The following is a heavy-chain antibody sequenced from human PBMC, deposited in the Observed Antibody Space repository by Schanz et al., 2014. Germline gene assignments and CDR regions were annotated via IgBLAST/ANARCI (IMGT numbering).Heavy chain of an antibody. CDR1: GYTFRHYG. J-gene: IGHJ4*02. D-gene: IGHD2-21*01. CDR3: ARDSASYCGGDCYSDY. V-gene: IGHV1-2*02. CDR2: INPNSGGT. Sequence: QVQLVQSGGEVKKPGASVKVSCKASGYTFRHYGISWLRQAPGQGLEWMGWINPNSGGTNYAQKFQGRVTMTRDTSISTAYMELRSLRSDDTAVYYCARDSASYCGGDCYSDYWGQGTLVTVSS.